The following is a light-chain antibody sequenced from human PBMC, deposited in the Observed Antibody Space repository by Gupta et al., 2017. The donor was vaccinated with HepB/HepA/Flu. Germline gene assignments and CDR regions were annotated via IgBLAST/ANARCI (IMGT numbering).Light chain of an antibody. V-gene: IGLV2-18*02. J-gene: IGLJ1*01. CDR1: SSDIGSYNR. CDR2: EVD. Sequence: QFALTQPPSVSGSPGQSVTISCTGTSSDIGSYNRVSWYQQSPGTAPKLIIYEVDNRPSGVPDRFSGSKSGNTASLSISGLQTEDEADYYCSSYTTSSTYVFGIGTKVTVL. CDR3: SSYTTSSTYV.